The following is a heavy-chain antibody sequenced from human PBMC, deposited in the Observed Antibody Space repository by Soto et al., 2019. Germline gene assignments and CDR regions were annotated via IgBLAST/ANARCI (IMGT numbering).Heavy chain of an antibody. D-gene: IGHD3-9*01. Sequence: EVQLVESGGGLIQPGGSLRLSCAASGFIVSSSYMCWVRQAPGKGLEWVSVIDSGGSTFYADSVKGRFTISRDNSKNTLYLQLHSLRAEDTAVYYCAGPRSDILTGYYNFWGQGTLVTVSS. CDR1: GFIVSSSY. J-gene: IGHJ4*02. CDR3: AGPRSDILTGYYNF. CDR2: IDSGGST. V-gene: IGHV3-53*01.